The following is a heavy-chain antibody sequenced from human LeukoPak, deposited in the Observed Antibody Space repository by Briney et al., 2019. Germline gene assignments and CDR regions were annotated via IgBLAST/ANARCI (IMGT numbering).Heavy chain of an antibody. CDR1: GGSISSYY. CDR2: IYYSGST. D-gene: IGHD3-22*01. V-gene: IGHV4-59*01. Sequence: SETLSLTCTVSGGSISSYYWSWIRQPPGKGLEWIGYIYYSGSTNYNPSLKSRVTISVDTSKNQFSLKLSSVTAADTAVYYCARDLRYYYDGSGYYYYYGMDVWGQGTTVTVSS. CDR3: ARDLRYYYDGSGYYYYYGMDV. J-gene: IGHJ6*02.